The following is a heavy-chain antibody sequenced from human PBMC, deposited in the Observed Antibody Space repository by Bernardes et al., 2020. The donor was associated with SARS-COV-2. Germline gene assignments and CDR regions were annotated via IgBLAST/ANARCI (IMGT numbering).Heavy chain of an antibody. CDR3: AIPPTNYDRYGMDV. D-gene: IGHD3-22*01. CDR2: ITPNSGGT. CDR1: GYTFTGYY. J-gene: IGHJ6*02. Sequence: ASVKVSCKASGYTFTGYYMHWVRQAPGQGLEWMGWITPNSGGTTYAQKFQGRVTMTRDTSISTAYMELSRLRSDDTAVYYCAIPPTNYDRYGMDVWGQGTTVTGSS. V-gene: IGHV1-2*02.